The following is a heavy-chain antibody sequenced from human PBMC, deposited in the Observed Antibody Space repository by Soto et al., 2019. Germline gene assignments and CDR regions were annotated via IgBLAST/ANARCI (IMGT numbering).Heavy chain of an antibody. J-gene: IGHJ5*02. Sequence: GASVKVSCKASGYTFTSYGISWVRQAPGQGLEWMGWISAYNGNTNYAQKLQGRVTMTTDTSTSTAYMELRSLRSDDTAVYYCARVEGGLRFLVPFWFDPWGQGTLVTVSS. CDR3: ARVEGGLRFLVPFWFDP. V-gene: IGHV1-18*01. D-gene: IGHD3-3*01. CDR1: GYTFTSYG. CDR2: ISAYNGNT.